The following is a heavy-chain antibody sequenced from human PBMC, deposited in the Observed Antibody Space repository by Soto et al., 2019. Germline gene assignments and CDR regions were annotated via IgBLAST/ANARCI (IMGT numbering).Heavy chain of an antibody. CDR3: ARDSPNDYGGNSDY. CDR1: GYTFTGYY. D-gene: IGHD4-17*01. J-gene: IGHJ4*02. Sequence: QVQLVQSGAEVKKPGASVKVSCKASGYTFTGYYMHWVRQAPGQGLEWMGWINPNSGGTNYAQKFQGRVTMTRDTSTSTVYMELSSLRSEDTAVYYCARDSPNDYGGNSDYWGQGTLVTVSS. CDR2: INPNSGGT. V-gene: IGHV1-2*02.